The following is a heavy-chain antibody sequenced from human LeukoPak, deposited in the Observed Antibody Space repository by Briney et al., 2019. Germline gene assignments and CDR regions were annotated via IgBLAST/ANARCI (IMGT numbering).Heavy chain of an antibody. V-gene: IGHV1-2*04. D-gene: IGHD2-15*01. J-gene: IGHJ2*01. CDR2: INPNSGGT. Sequence: GASVKVSCKASGYTFTGYYMHWVRQAPGQGLEWMGWINPNSGGTNYAQKFQGWVTMTRDTSISTAYMELSRLRSDDTAVYYCARDLNPKTYCSGGSCYPVLYWYFDLWGRGTLVTVSS. CDR1: GYTFTGYY. CDR3: ARDLNPKTYCSGGSCYPVLYWYFDL.